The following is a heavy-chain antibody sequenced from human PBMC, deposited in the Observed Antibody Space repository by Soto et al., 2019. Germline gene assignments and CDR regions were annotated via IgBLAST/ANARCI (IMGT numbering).Heavy chain of an antibody. Sequence: ASGKVSCKASGYTFTRYGIGWARQAPGQGLEWMGWINTYNGNTNYAQNVQGRVTLTTDTSTSTAYMELRSLRSNDTAIYYCAMVDVYVTPSPQDVWGQGTTVTVSS. CDR1: GYTFTRYG. J-gene: IGHJ6*02. V-gene: IGHV1-18*01. D-gene: IGHD3-16*01. CDR3: AMVDVYVTPSPQDV. CDR2: INTYNGNT.